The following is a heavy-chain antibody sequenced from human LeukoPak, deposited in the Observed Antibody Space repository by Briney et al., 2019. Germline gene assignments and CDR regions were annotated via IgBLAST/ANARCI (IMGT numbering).Heavy chain of an antibody. Sequence: GGSLRLSCAASGFTFSDYYMSWIRQAPGKGLEWVSYISSSGSTIYYADSVKGRFTISRDNAKNSLYLQMNSLRAEDTAVYYCARNLRQYYDILTGFTGAFDIWGQGTMVTVSS. D-gene: IGHD3-9*01. CDR1: GFTFSDYY. CDR3: ARNLRQYYDILTGFTGAFDI. CDR2: ISSSGSTI. V-gene: IGHV3-11*04. J-gene: IGHJ3*02.